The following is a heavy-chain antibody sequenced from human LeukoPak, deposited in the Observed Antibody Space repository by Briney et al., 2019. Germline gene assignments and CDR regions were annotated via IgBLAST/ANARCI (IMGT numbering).Heavy chain of an antibody. D-gene: IGHD5-24*01. V-gene: IGHV4-30-4*01. Sequence: SETLSLTCTVSGGSISSYYWSWIRQPPGKGLEWIGYIYYSGSTYYNPSLMSRVTISIDTSKNHFSLRLSSVTAADTAVYYCARSGGYNPLDYWGQGTLVTVSS. J-gene: IGHJ4*02. CDR1: GGSISSYY. CDR2: IYYSGST. CDR3: ARSGGYNPLDY.